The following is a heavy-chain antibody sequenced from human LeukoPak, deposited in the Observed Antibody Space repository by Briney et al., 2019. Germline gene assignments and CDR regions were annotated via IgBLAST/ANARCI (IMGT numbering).Heavy chain of an antibody. J-gene: IGHJ4*02. D-gene: IGHD6-13*01. CDR3: ARGSWRFQNYYFDY. CDR1: GFTFSSYG. CDR2: IWYDGSNK. V-gene: IGHV3-33*01. Sequence: GGSLRLSCAASGFTFSSYGMHWVRQAPGKGLEWVAVIWYDGSNKYYADSVKGRFTISRDNSKNTLYLQMNSLRAEDTAVYYCARGSWRFQNYYFDYWGQGTLVTVSS.